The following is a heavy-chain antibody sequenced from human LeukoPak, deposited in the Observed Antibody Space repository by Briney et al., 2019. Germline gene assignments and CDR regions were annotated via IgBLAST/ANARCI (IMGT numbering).Heavy chain of an antibody. CDR2: IIPIFGTA. Sequence: SVNVSCKASGVTFSSYAISWVRQAPGQGLEWIGGIIPIFGTANYAQKFQGRVTITADESTSTAYMELSSLRSEDTAVYYCARRSGYGDYQFDYWGQGTLVTVSS. J-gene: IGHJ4*02. V-gene: IGHV1-69*01. CDR3: ARRSGYGDYQFDY. D-gene: IGHD4-17*01. CDR1: GVTFSSYA.